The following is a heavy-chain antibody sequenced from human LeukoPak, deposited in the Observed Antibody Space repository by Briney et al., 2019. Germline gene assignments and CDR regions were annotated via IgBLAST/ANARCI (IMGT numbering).Heavy chain of an antibody. CDR1: GYTFTGYY. CDR2: INPNSGGT. CDR3: ASVAAAGPTRH. D-gene: IGHD6-13*01. Sequence: SVKVSCKASGYTFTGYYMHWVRQAPGQGLEWMGRINPNSGGTNYAQKFQGRVTMTRDTSFSTAYMELSRLRCDDTAVYYCASVAAAGPTRHWGQGTLVTVSS. V-gene: IGHV1-2*06. J-gene: IGHJ1*01.